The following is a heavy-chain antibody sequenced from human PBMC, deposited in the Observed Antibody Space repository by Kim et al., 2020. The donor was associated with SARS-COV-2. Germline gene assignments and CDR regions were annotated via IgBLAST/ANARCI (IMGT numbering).Heavy chain of an antibody. V-gene: IGHV1-3*01. D-gene: IGHD4-4*01. CDR3: ARDMNPTVYDY. CDR2: VNAANDKT. CDR1: GYTFKSYP. Sequence: ASVKVSCKASGYTFKSYPIHWLRQAPGQRLEWMGWVNAANDKTKYSQKFQGRVTITRDTSANTAYMDLSSLTSEDTAIYYCARDMNPTVYDYWGQGTRVT. J-gene: IGHJ4*02.